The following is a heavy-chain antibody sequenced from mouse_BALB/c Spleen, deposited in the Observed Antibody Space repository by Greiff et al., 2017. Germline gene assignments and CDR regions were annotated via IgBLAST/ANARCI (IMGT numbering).Heavy chain of an antibody. V-gene: IGHV1-7*01. J-gene: IGHJ3*01. CDR2: INPSTGYT. Sequence: VQLQQSGAELAKPGASVKMSCKASGYTFTSYWMHWVKQRPGQGLEWIGYINPSTGYTEYNQKFKDKATLTADKSSSTAYMQLSSLTSEDSAVYYCARNGYSAWFAYWGQGTLVTVSA. D-gene: IGHD2-2*01. CDR1: GYTFTSYW. CDR3: ARNGYSAWFAY.